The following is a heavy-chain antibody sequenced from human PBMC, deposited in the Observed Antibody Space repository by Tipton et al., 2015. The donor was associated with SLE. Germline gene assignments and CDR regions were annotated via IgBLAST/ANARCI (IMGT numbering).Heavy chain of an antibody. Sequence: TLSLTCTLSGDSISDYYWSWIRQPPGKGLEWIGNLYYSGNTNYKSSLKNRVTISGNTSENQFSLRLNSVTAADTAVYYCARLRFVGVRGAIPYYYYMDVWGKGTTVTVSS. D-gene: IGHD3-10*01. CDR2: LYYSGNT. V-gene: IGHV4-59*01. J-gene: IGHJ6*03. CDR1: GDSISDYY. CDR3: ARLRFVGVRGAIPYYYYMDV.